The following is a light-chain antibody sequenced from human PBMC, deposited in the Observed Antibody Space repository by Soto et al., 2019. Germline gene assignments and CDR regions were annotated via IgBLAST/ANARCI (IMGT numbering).Light chain of an antibody. J-gene: IGLJ3*02. CDR3: QAYDDSLTAFV. V-gene: IGLV1-40*01. Sequence: QSVLTQPPSVSGAPGQRVTISCTGNNSNLGAGYDVHWYQQLPGAAPKLVIFGNRNRPSGVPERFSGFKSGTSASLAITGLQAEDEADYYGQAYDDSLTAFVFGGGTKLTVL. CDR1: NSNLGAGYD. CDR2: GNR.